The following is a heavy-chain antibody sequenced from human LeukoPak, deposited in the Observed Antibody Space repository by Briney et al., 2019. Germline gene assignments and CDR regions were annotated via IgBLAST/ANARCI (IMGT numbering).Heavy chain of an antibody. J-gene: IGHJ3*02. CDR2: IYYSGST. CDR1: GGSISSSSYY. D-gene: IGHD6-6*01. CDR3: ARDVLYSSTSRYAFDI. Sequence: SEILSLTCTVSGGSISSSSYYWGWIRQPPGKGLEWIGSIYYSGSTNYNPSLKSRVTISVDTSKNQFSLKLSSVTAADTAVYYCARDVLYSSTSRYAFDIWGQGTMVTVSS. V-gene: IGHV4-39*07.